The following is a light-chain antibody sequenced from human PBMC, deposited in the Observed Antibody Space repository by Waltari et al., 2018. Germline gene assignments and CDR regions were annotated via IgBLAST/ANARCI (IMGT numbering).Light chain of an antibody. Sequence: SYVLTQPPSVSVAPGKTASITCGGNTIYSKSVHLYQQKPGQAPILVISYDSDRPSGIPERFSGSNSGNTATLTISRVEAGDEADYYCQVWDANTDPGVFGTGTEVTVL. J-gene: IGLJ1*01. CDR3: QVWDANTDPGV. CDR1: TIYSKS. CDR2: YDS. V-gene: IGLV3-21*04.